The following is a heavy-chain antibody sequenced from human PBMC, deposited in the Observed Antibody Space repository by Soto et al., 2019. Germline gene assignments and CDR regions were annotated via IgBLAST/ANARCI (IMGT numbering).Heavy chain of an antibody. CDR1: GFTFSSYS. V-gene: IGHV3-21*01. Sequence: GGSLRLSCAASGFTFSSYSMNWVRQAPGKGLEWVSSISSSSSYIYYADSVKGRFTISRDNAKNSLYLQMNSLRADDTAVYHCACSYCSSTSFYYYFDYWGQGTLVTVSS. CDR2: ISSSSSYI. CDR3: ACSYCSSTSFYYYFDY. D-gene: IGHD2-2*01. J-gene: IGHJ4*02.